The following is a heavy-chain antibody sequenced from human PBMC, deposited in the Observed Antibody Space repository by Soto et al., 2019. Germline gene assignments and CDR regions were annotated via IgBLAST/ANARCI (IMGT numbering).Heavy chain of an antibody. CDR3: AGYGDYVGGGFDY. CDR1: GGSISSGGYY. V-gene: IGHV4-31*03. CDR2: IYYSGST. J-gene: IGHJ4*02. Sequence: QVQLQESGPGLVKPSQTLSLTCTVSGGSISSGGYYWSWIRQHPGKGLEWIGYIYYSGSTYYNPSLKSRVXXSXDXXKNQFSLKLSSVTAADTAVYYCAGYGDYVGGGFDYWGQGTLVTVSS. D-gene: IGHD4-17*01.